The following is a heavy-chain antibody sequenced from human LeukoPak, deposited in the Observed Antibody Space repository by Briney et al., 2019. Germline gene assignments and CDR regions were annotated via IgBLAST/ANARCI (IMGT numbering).Heavy chain of an antibody. D-gene: IGHD6-13*01. V-gene: IGHV3-48*01. CDR3: ARGPPPRAKYSSSWFRWFDP. J-gene: IGHJ5*02. CDR1: GFTFSSYS. Sequence: PGGSLRLSCAASGFTFSSYSMNWVRQAPGKGLEWVSYISSSSSTIYYADSVKGRFTISRDNAKNSLYLQMNSLRAEDTAVYYCARGPPPRAKYSSSWFRWFDPWGQGTLVTVSS. CDR2: ISSSSSTI.